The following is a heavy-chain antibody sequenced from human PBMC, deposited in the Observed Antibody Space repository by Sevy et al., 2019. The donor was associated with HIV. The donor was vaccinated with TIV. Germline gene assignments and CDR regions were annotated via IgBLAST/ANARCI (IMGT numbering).Heavy chain of an antibody. CDR3: TTALSSQQDYYNY. J-gene: IGHJ4*02. V-gene: IGHV3-15*01. CDR1: GFTFSNAW. Sequence: GGSLRLSCAASGFTFSNAWMSWVRQAPGKGLEWVGRIKGKIYDGTIDYAAAVKGRFSISRDDSKNTLYLQMNSLKTEDTAVSYCTTALSSQQDYYNYWGQGTLVTVSS. D-gene: IGHD6-6*01. CDR2: IKGKIYDGTI.